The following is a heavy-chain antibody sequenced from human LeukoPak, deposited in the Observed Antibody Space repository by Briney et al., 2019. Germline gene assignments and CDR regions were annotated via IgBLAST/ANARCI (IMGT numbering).Heavy chain of an antibody. V-gene: IGHV3-7*01. J-gene: IGHJ4*02. CDR3: AKDIVGGGDDY. CDR1: GFTFTKFW. D-gene: IGHD2-21*02. Sequence: GGSLRLSCEASGFTFTKFWMSWVRQAPGKGLEWVPNIQEDGKKENYVDSVRGRFTISRDNAKNSIYLQMNSLRVEDTAVYYCAKDIVGGGDDYWGQGTLVIVSS. CDR2: IQEDGKKE.